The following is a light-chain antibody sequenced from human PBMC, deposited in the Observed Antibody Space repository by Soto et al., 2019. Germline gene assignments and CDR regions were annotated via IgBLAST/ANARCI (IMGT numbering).Light chain of an antibody. CDR2: GAS. J-gene: IGKJ1*01. V-gene: IGKV3-20*01. Sequence: EIVLTQPPGTLSLSPGERATLSCRASQSVSNNYLAWYQQKPGQAPRRLIFGASGRATGIPDRFSGSGSGTDFTLTISRLEPEDFAVYYCQQYGTSPTFGQGTKVEIK. CDR1: QSVSNNY. CDR3: QQYGTSPT.